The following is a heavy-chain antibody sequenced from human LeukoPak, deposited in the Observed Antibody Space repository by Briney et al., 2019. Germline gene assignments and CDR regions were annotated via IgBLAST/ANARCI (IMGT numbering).Heavy chain of an antibody. CDR3: ANDYGANFDW. CDR2: ISHDGSDQ. CDR1: GFTFINYG. J-gene: IGHJ4*02. D-gene: IGHD4-17*01. V-gene: IGHV3-30*18. Sequence: GGSLRLSCAASGFTFINYGMHWVRQAPGKGLEWVAVISHDGSDQYYADSVKGRFTISRDSSKGTLFLQMNSRRVEDTAVYYCANDYGANFDWWGQGTLVTVSS.